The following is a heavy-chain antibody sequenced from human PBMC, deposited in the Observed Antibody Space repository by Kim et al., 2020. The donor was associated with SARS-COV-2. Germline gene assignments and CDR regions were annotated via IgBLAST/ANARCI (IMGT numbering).Heavy chain of an antibody. Sequence: SETLSLTCTVSGGSISSGGYYWSWIRQHPGKGLEWIGYIYYSGSTYYNPSLKSRVTISVDTSKNQFSLKLSSVTAADTAVYYCARDKGGPSYYYDSSGYYTDAFDIWGQGTMVTVSS. V-gene: IGHV4-31*03. CDR3: ARDKGGPSYYYDSSGYYTDAFDI. J-gene: IGHJ3*02. CDR1: GGSISSGGYY. D-gene: IGHD3-22*01. CDR2: IYYSGST.